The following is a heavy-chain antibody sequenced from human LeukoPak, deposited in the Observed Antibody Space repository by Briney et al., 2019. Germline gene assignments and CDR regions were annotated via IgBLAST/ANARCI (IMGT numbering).Heavy chain of an antibody. D-gene: IGHD3-3*01. Sequence: SETLSLTCTVSGGSISSYYWSWIRQPAGKGLEWIGRIYTSGSTNYNPSLKSRVTMSVDTSKNQFSLRLTSVTAADTAVYYCARDHLANLASRLFDPWGQGTLVTVSS. CDR1: GGSISSYY. CDR3: ARDHLANLASRLFDP. J-gene: IGHJ5*02. V-gene: IGHV4-4*07. CDR2: IYTSGST.